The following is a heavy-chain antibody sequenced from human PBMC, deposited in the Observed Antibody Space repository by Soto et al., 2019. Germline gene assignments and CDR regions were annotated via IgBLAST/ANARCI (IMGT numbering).Heavy chain of an antibody. Sequence: ASVKVSCKASGGTFSSYAISWVRQAPGQGLEWMGGIIPIFGTANYAQKFQGRVTITADESTSTAYMELSSLRSEDTAVYYCARVRIAVAATTQLVGSYGMDVWGQGTTVTVSS. J-gene: IGHJ6*02. CDR2: IIPIFGTA. CDR1: GGTFSSYA. CDR3: ARVRIAVAATTQLVGSYGMDV. D-gene: IGHD6-19*01. V-gene: IGHV1-69*13.